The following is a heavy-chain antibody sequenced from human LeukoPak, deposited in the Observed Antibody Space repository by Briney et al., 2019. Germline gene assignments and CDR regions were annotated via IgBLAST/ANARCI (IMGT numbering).Heavy chain of an antibody. J-gene: IGHJ4*02. CDR1: GGSISTDY. Sequence: SQTLSLTCTVSGGSISTDYCNWIRQPPRNGLGWIGDIYPSGRSNYSPSLKSRVTISADTSKRQFSLKVTAVTAADTAVYYCASFYYGSGLAEDYWGQGILVTVSS. V-gene: IGHV4-4*09. CDR3: ASFYYGSGLAEDY. D-gene: IGHD3-10*01. CDR2: IYPSGRS.